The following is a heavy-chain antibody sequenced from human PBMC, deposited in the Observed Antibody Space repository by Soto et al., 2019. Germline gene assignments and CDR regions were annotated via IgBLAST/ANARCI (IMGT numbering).Heavy chain of an antibody. Sequence: QPGGSLRLSCAASGFTFSSYWMHWVRQAPGKGLVWVSRINTDGSTTTYADSVKGRFTISRDNAKNTLYLQMNSLRAEDTALYYCARDIGTMIVAYNWFDPWGQGTLVTV. V-gene: IGHV3-74*01. CDR2: INTDGSTT. D-gene: IGHD3-22*01. J-gene: IGHJ5*02. CDR3: ARDIGTMIVAYNWFDP. CDR1: GFTFSSYW.